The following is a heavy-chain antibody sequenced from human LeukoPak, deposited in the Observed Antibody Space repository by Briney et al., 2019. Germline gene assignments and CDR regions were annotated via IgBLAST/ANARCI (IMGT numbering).Heavy chain of an antibody. V-gene: IGHV1-24*01. CDR1: GYTLTELS. J-gene: IGHJ4*02. CDR2: FDPEDGET. CDR3: ATDPPGYCSGGSCLYS. Sequence: ASVKVSCKVSGYTLTELSMHWVRQAPGKGLEWMGGFDPEDGETIYAQKFQGRVTMTEDTSTDTACMELSSLRSEDTAVYYCATDPPGYCSGGSCLYSWGQGTLVTVSS. D-gene: IGHD2-15*01.